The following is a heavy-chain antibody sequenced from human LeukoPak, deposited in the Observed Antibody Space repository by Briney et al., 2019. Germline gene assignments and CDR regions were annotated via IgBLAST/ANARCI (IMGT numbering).Heavy chain of an antibody. CDR3: VRSGWAAGGQGAYYFDY. D-gene: IGHD6-13*01. CDR1: GVTVSSNF. V-gene: IGHV3-53*01. Sequence: GGSLRLSCAASGVTVSSNFMSWVRQAPGKGLEWVSVIYGGGSTYYADSVKGRFTISRDNSKNTLYLQMNSLRAEDTAVYYCVRSGWAAGGQGAYYFDYWGQGTLVTVSS. J-gene: IGHJ4*02. CDR2: IYGGGST.